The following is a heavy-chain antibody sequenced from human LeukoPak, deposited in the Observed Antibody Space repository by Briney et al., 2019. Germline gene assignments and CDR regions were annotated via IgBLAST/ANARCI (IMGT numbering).Heavy chain of an antibody. CDR3: ARLAVRGANFDY. Sequence: PSETLSLTCTVSGGSISSSSYYWGWIRQPPGKGLEWIGSIYYSGSTYYNPSLKSRVTISVDTSKNQFSLKLSSVTAADTAVYYCARLAVRGANFDYWGQGTLVTVSS. D-gene: IGHD3-10*01. V-gene: IGHV4-39*07. J-gene: IGHJ4*02. CDR1: GGSISSSSYY. CDR2: IYYSGST.